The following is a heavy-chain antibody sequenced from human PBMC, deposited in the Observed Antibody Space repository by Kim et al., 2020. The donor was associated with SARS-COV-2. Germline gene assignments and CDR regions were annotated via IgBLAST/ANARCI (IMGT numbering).Heavy chain of an antibody. D-gene: IGHD6-19*01. CDR3: AKDRGGSGQYVDFDY. CDR2: ISDTGDST. CDR1: GFTFARRY. Sequence: GGSLRLSCGASGFTFARRYMNWVRKAPGKGLEWVASISDTGDSTYYAESVKGRFSISRDNSKNTFFLQMNSLRGDDTAVYFCAKDRGGSGQYVDFDYWG. J-gene: IGHJ4*01. V-gene: IGHV3-23*01.